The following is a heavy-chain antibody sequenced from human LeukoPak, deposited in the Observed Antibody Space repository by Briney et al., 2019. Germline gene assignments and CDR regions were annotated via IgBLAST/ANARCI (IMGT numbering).Heavy chain of an antibody. D-gene: IGHD3-9*01. V-gene: IGHV3-23*01. CDR1: GFTFTSYS. J-gene: IGHJ6*02. Sequence: GGSLRLSCAASGFTFTSYSMNWVRQAPGKGLEWVSTTTNSGGSTYYVDSVKGRFTISRDNSKNTLYLQMNSLRAEDTAKYYCTKDYCGKFCSAVWGQGTTVTVSS. CDR3: TKDYCGKFCSAV. CDR2: TTNSGGST.